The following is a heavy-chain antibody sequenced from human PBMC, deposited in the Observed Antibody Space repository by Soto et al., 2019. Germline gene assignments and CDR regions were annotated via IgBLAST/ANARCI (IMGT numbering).Heavy chain of an antibody. Sequence: GGSLRLSCAASGFTFSSYEMNWVRQARGKGLEWVSYISSSGSIIYYADSVKGRFTISRDNAKNSLYLQMNSLRGEDTAVYYCARSGLALPYSASHWFDPWGHGTLVTVSS. CDR2: ISSSGSII. J-gene: IGHJ5*02. D-gene: IGHD3-22*01. V-gene: IGHV3-48*03. CDR3: ARSGLALPYSASHWFDP. CDR1: GFTFSSYE.